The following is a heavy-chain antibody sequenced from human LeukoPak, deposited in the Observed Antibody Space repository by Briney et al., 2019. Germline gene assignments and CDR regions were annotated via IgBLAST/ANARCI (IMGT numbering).Heavy chain of an antibody. CDR3: ARERIQLWLIDHAFDI. V-gene: IGHV3-21*01. CDR1: GFTFSSYS. Sequence: GGSLRLSCAASGFTFSSYSMNWVRQAPGKGLDWVSSISSSSSYIYYADSVKGRFTISRDNAKNSLYLQMNSLRAEVTAVYYCARERIQLWLIDHAFDIWGQGTTVTVSS. J-gene: IGHJ3*02. D-gene: IGHD5-18*01. CDR2: ISSSSSYI.